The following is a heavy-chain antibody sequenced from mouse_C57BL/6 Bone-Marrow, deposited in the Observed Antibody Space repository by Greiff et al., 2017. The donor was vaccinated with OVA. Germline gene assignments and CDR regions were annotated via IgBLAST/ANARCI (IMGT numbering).Heavy chain of an antibody. CDR3: ARRGGLYDGHYGDFDY. CDR2: INPNYGTT. Sequence: EVKVVESGPELVKPGASVKISCKASGYSFTDYNMNWVKQSNGKSLEWIGVINPNYGTTSYNQKFKGKATLTVDQSSSTAYMQLNSLTSEDSAVYYCARRGGLYDGHYGDFDYWGQGTTLTVSS. J-gene: IGHJ2*01. CDR1: GYSFTDYN. D-gene: IGHD2-3*01. V-gene: IGHV1-39*01.